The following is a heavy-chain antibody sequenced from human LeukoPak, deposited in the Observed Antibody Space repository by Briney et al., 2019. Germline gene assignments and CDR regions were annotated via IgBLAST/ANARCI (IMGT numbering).Heavy chain of an antibody. CDR1: GGSISSYY. J-gene: IGHJ4*02. CDR3: AAALGYCSSTSCPGARDPFDY. D-gene: IGHD2-2*01. V-gene: IGHV4-59*01. CDR2: IYYSGST. Sequence: PSETLSLTCTVSGGSISSYYWGWIRQPPGKGLEWIGYIYYSGSTNYNPSLKSRVTISVDTSKNQFSLKLSSVTAADTAVYYCAAALGYCSSTSCPGARDPFDYWGQGTLVTVSS.